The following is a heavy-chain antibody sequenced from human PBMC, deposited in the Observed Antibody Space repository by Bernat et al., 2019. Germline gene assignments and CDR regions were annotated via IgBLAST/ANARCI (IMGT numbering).Heavy chain of an antibody. Sequence: VQLLESGGGLVQPGRSLRLSCAASGFTFSSYGMHWVRQAPGKGLEWVAVISDDGSNKYYADSVKGRFTISRDNSKHTLYLQMNSLRAEDTAVYYCARDAGSEMATIIQRLSYAFDIWGQGTMVTVSS. V-gene: IGHV3-30*03. CDR2: ISDDGSNK. D-gene: IGHD5-24*01. CDR3: ARDAGSEMATIIQRLSYAFDI. CDR1: GFTFSSYG. J-gene: IGHJ3*02.